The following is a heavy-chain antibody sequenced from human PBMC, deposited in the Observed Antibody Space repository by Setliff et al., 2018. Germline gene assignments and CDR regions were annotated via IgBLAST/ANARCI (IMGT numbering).Heavy chain of an antibody. D-gene: IGHD3-10*01. CDR3: ARQPSSGAYYNPRPYYFDS. J-gene: IGHJ4*02. Sequence: PSETLSLTCTVSGDSIRNYHWSWFRQPPGSRLEWIGYIYTTGSTSYNPSLKSRVTMSVDTSKNQFSLKMRSVTAADAAVYFCARQPSSGAYYNPRPYYFDSWGQGTLVTVSS. CDR1: GDSIRNYH. V-gene: IGHV4-4*08. CDR2: IYTTGST.